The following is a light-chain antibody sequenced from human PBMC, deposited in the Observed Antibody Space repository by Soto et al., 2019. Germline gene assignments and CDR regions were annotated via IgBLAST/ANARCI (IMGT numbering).Light chain of an antibody. CDR1: QSINDDF. J-gene: IGKJ4*01. CDR2: VAS. Sequence: IVLTQSPGTLSLSPGETATLSCRASQSINDDFLALYQQRPGQAPRLLIYVASFRATGIPDRFSGSGSGTEFTLTISRLEPEDSAVYFCQQYGRSPLPFGGGTKVEIK. V-gene: IGKV3-20*01. CDR3: QQYGRSPLP.